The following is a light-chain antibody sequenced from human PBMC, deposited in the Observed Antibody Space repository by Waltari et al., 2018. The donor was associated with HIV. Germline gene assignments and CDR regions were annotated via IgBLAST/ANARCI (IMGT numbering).Light chain of an antibody. CDR2: DAS. Sequence: EIVLTQSPATLSLSPGERATLSCRASQSVSSYLAWYQQKPGQAPRPLFYDASNRATGIPARFSGSGSGTDFTLTISSLEPEDFAVYYCQQRSNWPPGLTFGGGTKVEIK. V-gene: IGKV3-11*01. J-gene: IGKJ4*01. CDR1: QSVSSY. CDR3: QQRSNWPPGLT.